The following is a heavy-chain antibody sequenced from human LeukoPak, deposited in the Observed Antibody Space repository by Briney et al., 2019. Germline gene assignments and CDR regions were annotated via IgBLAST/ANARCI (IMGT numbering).Heavy chain of an antibody. CDR1: GYTFTGYY. Sequence: ASVKVSCKASGYTFTGYYMHWVRQAPGQGLEWMGWMNPNSGNTGYAQKFQGRVTMTRNTSISTAYMELSSLRSEDTAVYYCAGAMDTAMGDYRGQGTLVTVSS. V-gene: IGHV1-8*02. J-gene: IGHJ4*02. CDR3: AGAMDTAMGDY. CDR2: MNPNSGNT. D-gene: IGHD5-18*01.